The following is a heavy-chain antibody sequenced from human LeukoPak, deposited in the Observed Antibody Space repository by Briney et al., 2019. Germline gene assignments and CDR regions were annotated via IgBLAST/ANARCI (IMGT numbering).Heavy chain of an antibody. CDR1: GYTFTSYG. V-gene: IGHV1-2*02. CDR3: ARGTGVWTAAEGNWFDP. D-gene: IGHD6-13*01. Sequence: ASVKVSCKASGYTFTSYGISWVRQAPGQGLEWMGWINPNSGGTNYAQKFQGRVTMTRDTSISTACMELSRLRSDDTAVYYCARGTGVWTAAEGNWFDPWAREPWSPSPQ. J-gene: IGHJ5*02. CDR2: INPNSGGT.